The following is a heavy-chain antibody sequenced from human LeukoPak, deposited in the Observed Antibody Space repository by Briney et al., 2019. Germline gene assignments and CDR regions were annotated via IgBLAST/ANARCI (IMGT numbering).Heavy chain of an antibody. CDR3: ARLPGAWRPAVAGNNWFDP. Sequence: SETLSLTCTVSGGSISSSSYYWGWIRQPPGKGLEWIGSTYYSGSTYYNPSLKSRVTISVDTSKNQFSLKLSSVTAADTAVYYCARLPGAWRPAVAGNNWFDPWGQGTLVTVSS. D-gene: IGHD6-19*01. J-gene: IGHJ5*02. V-gene: IGHV4-39*01. CDR1: GGSISSSSYY. CDR2: TYYSGST.